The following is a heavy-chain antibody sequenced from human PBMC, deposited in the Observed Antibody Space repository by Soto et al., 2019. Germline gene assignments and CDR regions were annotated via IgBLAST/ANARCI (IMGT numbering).Heavy chain of an antibody. V-gene: IGHV3-30*18. CDR2: ISHDGSDK. Sequence: GGSLRLSCAASGFTFSKYGMHWVRQAPGKGLEWVAVISHDGSDKYYADSVKGRFTISRDNSKNTLFLQMNSLRAEDTAVYYCAKDQTTVTSFPLDYWGQGTLVTVSS. J-gene: IGHJ4*02. D-gene: IGHD4-17*01. CDR3: AKDQTTVTSFPLDY. CDR1: GFTFSKYG.